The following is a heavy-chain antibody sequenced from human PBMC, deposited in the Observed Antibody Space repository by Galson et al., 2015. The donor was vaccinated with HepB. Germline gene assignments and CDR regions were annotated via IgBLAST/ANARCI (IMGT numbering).Heavy chain of an antibody. J-gene: IGHJ3*02. V-gene: IGHV3-48*02. D-gene: IGHD3-10*01. Sequence: SLRLSCAASGFTFSSYSMNWVRQAPGKGLEWVSYISSSSSTIYYADSVKGRFTISRDNAKNSLYLQMNSLRDEDTAVYYCARSRAFRGVVFSSESGDAFDIWGQGTMVTVSS. CDR2: ISSSSSTI. CDR3: ARSRAFRGVVFSSESGDAFDI. CDR1: GFTFSSYS.